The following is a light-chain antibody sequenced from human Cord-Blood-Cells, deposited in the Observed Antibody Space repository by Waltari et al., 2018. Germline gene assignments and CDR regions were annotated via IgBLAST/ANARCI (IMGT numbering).Light chain of an antibody. CDR1: LSFSSN. V-gene: IGKV3-15*01. Sequence: EIVMTMFTATMSVYQAVRATLSCREGLSFSSNLAGYQQKPVQAPRLLIYGASTRATGIPARFSGSGSGTEFTLTISSLQSEDFAVYYCQQYNNWPALTFGGGTKVEIK. CDR3: QQYNNWPALT. J-gene: IGKJ4*01. CDR2: GAS.